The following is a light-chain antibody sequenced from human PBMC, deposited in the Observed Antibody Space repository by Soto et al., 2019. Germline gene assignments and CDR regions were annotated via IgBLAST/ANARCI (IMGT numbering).Light chain of an antibody. CDR3: QQYNNWPWT. J-gene: IGKJ1*01. CDR2: SAS. CDR1: QSVSSY. V-gene: IGKV3-15*01. Sequence: EIVLRQSPATPSLSQGERATVSRRASQSVSSYLAWYQQKPGQAPRLLIYSASARATGFPARFSGSGSGTDFTLTISGLQSEDFAVYYCQQYNNWPWTFGQGTKVDI.